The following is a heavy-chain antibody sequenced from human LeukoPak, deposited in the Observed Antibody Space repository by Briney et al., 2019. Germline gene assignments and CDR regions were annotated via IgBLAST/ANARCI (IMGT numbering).Heavy chain of an antibody. J-gene: IGHJ4*02. Sequence: PSETLSLTCAVYGGSFSGYYWSWIRQPPGKGLEWIGEINHSGSTNYNPSLKSRVTISVDTSKNQFSLKLSSVTAADTAVYYCARGSSGGSLACSSSSYFDYWGQGTLVTVSS. CDR1: GGSFSGYY. CDR2: INHSGST. D-gene: IGHD6-6*01. V-gene: IGHV4-34*01. CDR3: ARGSSGGSLACSSSSYFDY.